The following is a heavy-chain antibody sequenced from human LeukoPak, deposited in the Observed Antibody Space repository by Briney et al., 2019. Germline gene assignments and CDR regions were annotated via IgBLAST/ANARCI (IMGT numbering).Heavy chain of an antibody. V-gene: IGHV4-61*01. CDR2: IYYSGST. Sequence: SETLSLTCTVSGYSISSGYYWGWIRQPPGKGLEWIGYIYYSGSTNYNPSLKSRVTISVDTSKNQFSLKLSSVTAADTAVYYCARGGSVDYYYMDVWGKGTTVTVSS. J-gene: IGHJ6*03. CDR1: GYSISSGYY. CDR3: ARGGSVDYYYMDV. D-gene: IGHD3-16*01.